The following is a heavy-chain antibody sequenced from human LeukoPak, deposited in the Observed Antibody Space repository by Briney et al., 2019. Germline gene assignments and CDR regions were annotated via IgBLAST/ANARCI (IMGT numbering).Heavy chain of an antibody. J-gene: IGHJ6*03. V-gene: IGHV3-23*01. Sequence: GGSLRLSCAASGFTFNTYAMTWVRQAPGKGLEWVSTITTDRSTYYADSGKGRFTIPRDNPKSTLYLQMNSLRAEDTAVYYCAKGKWIRDSGGHYMDVWGRGTTVAVSS. CDR2: ITTDRST. CDR1: GFTFNTYA. D-gene: IGHD5-12*01. CDR3: AKGKWIRDSGGHYMDV.